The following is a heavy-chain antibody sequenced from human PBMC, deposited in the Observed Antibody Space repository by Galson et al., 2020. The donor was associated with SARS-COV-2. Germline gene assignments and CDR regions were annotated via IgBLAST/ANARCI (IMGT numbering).Heavy chain of an antibody. CDR3: ARIPGTAALIDY. CDR2: IYPGDSDT. V-gene: IGHV5-51*01. D-gene: IGHD2-2*01. CDR1: GYSFTSYW. J-gene: IGHJ4*02. Sequence: GSLRLSCKGSGYSFTSYWIGWVRQMPGKGPEWMGIIYPGDSDTRYSPSFQGQVTISPDKSSSTAYLQWSSLKASDTAMYYCARIPGTAALIDYWGQGTLVTVSS.